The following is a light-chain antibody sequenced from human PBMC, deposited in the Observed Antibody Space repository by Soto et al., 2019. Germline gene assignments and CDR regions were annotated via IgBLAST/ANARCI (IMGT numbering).Light chain of an antibody. CDR2: EVS. CDR3: SSYTISSTTV. CDR1: SSDIGGYDF. Sequence: QSALTQPASVSGSPGQSLTISCTGTSSDIGGYDFVSWYRQQPGKAPKLLIYEVSHRPSGVSSRFSASKSGNTASLTISGLQVEDEGDYYCSSYTISSTTVFGTGTKLTVL. J-gene: IGLJ1*01. V-gene: IGLV2-14*01.